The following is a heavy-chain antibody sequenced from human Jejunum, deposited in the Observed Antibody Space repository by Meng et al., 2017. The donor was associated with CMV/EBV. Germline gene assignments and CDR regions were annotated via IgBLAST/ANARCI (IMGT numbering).Heavy chain of an antibody. V-gene: IGHV3-48*03. Sequence: TFSSYEMSWVRQTPVKGLEWVSFISTSGTFIHYADSVKGRFTISRDNTKNSLYLQMNSLRAEDSAVYYCTRDLNWGSSSPYYFAYWGQGTLVTVSS. CDR2: ISTSGTFI. J-gene: IGHJ4*02. CDR3: TRDLNWGSSSPYYFAY. D-gene: IGHD7-27*01. CDR1: TFSSYE.